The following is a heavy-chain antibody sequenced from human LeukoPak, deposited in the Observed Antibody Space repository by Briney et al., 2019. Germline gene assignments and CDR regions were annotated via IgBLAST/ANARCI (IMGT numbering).Heavy chain of an antibody. Sequence: ASVKVSCKASGYTFTSYYIHWVRQAPGQGLEWMGLINPSGGSTNYAQKFQGRVTMTRDTSTSTVYMELSSLRSDDTAVYYCATYCGGNGVPPNRNGAFDIWGQGTMVTVSS. CDR3: ATYCGGNGVPPNRNGAFDI. J-gene: IGHJ3*02. V-gene: IGHV1-46*01. CDR1: GYTFTSYY. D-gene: IGHD4-23*01. CDR2: INPSGGST.